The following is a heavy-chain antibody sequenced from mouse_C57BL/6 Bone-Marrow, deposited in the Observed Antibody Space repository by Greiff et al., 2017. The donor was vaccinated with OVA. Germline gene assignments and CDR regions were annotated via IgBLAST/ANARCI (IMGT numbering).Heavy chain of an antibody. Sequence: QVHVKQSGAELVKPGASVKLSCKASGYTFTSYWMHWVKQRPGRGLEWIGRIDPNSGGTKYNEKFKSKATLTVDKPSSTAYMQLSSLTSEDSAVYYCARRPDYYGSYWYFDVWGTGTTVTVSS. V-gene: IGHV1-72*01. CDR2: IDPNSGGT. J-gene: IGHJ1*03. D-gene: IGHD1-1*01. CDR1: GYTFTSYW. CDR3: ARRPDYYGSYWYFDV.